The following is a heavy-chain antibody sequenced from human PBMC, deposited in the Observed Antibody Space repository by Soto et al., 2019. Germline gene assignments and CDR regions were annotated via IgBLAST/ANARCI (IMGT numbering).Heavy chain of an antibody. J-gene: IGHJ4*02. CDR1: GFIFTSYI. V-gene: IGHV3-30*01. Sequence: QVQLVESGGGVVQPRRSLRLSCAASGFIFTSYIVHWVRQAPGKGLEWVASVSYDGSKKHYADSVKGRFSISRDNSKYTVDLQINSLRTEDTAVYYCARDKGLLVDCNCASWCQGTLVTVSS. CDR3: ARDKGLLVDCNCAS. CDR2: VSYDGSKK. D-gene: IGHD1-1*01.